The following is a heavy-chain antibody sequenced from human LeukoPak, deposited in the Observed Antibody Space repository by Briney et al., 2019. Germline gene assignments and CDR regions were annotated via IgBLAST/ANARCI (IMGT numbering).Heavy chain of an antibody. CDR3: ARHRRPYGDYVPYYFDY. CDR1: GVSFSGYY. D-gene: IGHD4-17*01. J-gene: IGHJ4*02. V-gene: IGHV4-34*01. CDR2: INHSGST. Sequence: PSETLSLTCAVYGVSFSGYYWSWIRQPPGKGLEWIGEINHSGSTNYNPSLKSRVTISVDTSKNQFSLKLSSVTAADTAVYYCARHRRPYGDYVPYYFDYWGQGTLVTVSS.